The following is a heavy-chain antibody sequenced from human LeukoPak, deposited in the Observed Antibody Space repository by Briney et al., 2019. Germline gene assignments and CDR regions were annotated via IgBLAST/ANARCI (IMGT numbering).Heavy chain of an antibody. J-gene: IGHJ5*02. V-gene: IGHV4-59*01. D-gene: IGHD6-13*01. CDR1: GDSISSYY. Sequence: PSETLSLTCTVSGDSISSYYWSWIRQPPGKGLEWIGYIYYSGSTNYSPSLKSRVTISVHASKNQLSLKLSSVTAADTAVYYCARRLASAATAGYWFDPWGQGTLVTVSS. CDR3: ARRLASAATAGYWFDP. CDR2: IYYSGST.